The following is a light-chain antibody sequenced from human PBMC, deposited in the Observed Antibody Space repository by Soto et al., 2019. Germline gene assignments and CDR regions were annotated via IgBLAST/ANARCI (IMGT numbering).Light chain of an antibody. J-gene: IGKJ4*01. CDR1: ERVSS. CDR3: QYYDNWRLS. CDR2: GAS. V-gene: IGKV3-15*01. Sequence: EIVMTHSPATMSVSPGERATLSRGASERVSSIPWDQQKPGQPPRLLIYGASRRATNIPARFSGGGSDTEFTLTISTLQSEDFAVYYCQYYDNWRLSFGGGTKVDIK.